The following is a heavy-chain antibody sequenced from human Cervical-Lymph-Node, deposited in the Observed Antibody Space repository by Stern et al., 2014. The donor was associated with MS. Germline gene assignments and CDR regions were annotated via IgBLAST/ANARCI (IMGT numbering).Heavy chain of an antibody. Sequence: VQLVESGGGVVQPGRSLRLSCAASGFTFSSYGMHWVRQAPGKGLEGVAVISYDGSNKYYADSVKGRFTISRDNSKNTLYLQMNSLRAEDTAVYYCAKSQWEDAFDIWGQGTMVTVSS. D-gene: IGHD1-26*01. V-gene: IGHV3-30*18. J-gene: IGHJ3*02. CDR2: ISYDGSNK. CDR1: GFTFSSYG. CDR3: AKSQWEDAFDI.